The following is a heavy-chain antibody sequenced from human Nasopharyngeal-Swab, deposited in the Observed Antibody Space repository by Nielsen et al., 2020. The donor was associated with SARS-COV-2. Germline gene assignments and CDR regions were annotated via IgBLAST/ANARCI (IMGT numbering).Heavy chain of an antibody. D-gene: IGHD3-22*01. CDR2: ISYDGSNK. CDR3: ARDEDDYYDSSGYSIDY. V-gene: IGHV3-30-3*01. J-gene: IGHJ4*02. CDR1: GFTFSSYA. Sequence: GESLKISCAASGFTFSSYAMHWVRQAPGKGLEWVAVISYDGSNKYYADSVKGRFTISRDNSKNTLYLQMNSLRAEDTAVYYCARDEDDYYDSSGYSIDYWGQGTLVTVSS.